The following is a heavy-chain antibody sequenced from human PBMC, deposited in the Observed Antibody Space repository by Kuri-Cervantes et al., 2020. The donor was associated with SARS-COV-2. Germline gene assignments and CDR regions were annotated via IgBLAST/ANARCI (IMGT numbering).Heavy chain of an antibody. V-gene: IGHV4-59*01. Sequence: SETLSLTCTVSGGSISSYYWSWIRQPPGKGLEWIGYIYYSGSTNYNPSLKSRVTISVDTSKNQFSLKLSSVTAADTAVYDCARADLGIVVVPADYYSYGMDVLAQATKVTVSS. J-gene: IGHJ6*02. CDR1: GGSISSYY. CDR2: IYYSGST. D-gene: IGHD2-2*03. CDR3: ARADLGIVVVPADYYSYGMDV.